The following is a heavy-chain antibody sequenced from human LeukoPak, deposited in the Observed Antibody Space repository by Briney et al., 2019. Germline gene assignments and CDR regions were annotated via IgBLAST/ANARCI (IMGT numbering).Heavy chain of an antibody. Sequence: SETLSLTCTVSVGSISGYYWRWIRQPPGKGLEWIGYIYNSGRTNYKPSLKSRVTMSVEQSKNEIYLRLRSVTAADTAMYFCAREKGGYDAFDIWGQGTRVTVSS. J-gene: IGHJ3*02. CDR1: VGSISGYY. CDR3: AREKGGYDAFDI. CDR2: IYNSGRT. D-gene: IGHD2-15*01. V-gene: IGHV4-59*01.